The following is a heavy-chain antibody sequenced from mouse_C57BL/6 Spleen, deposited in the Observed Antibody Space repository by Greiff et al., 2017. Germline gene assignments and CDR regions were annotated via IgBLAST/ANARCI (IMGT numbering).Heavy chain of an antibody. J-gene: IGHJ4*01. V-gene: IGHV5-4*03. D-gene: IGHD3-1*01. CDR3: ARGRRRAHYYAMDY. CDR2: ISDGGSYT. CDR1: GFTFSSYA. Sequence: EVKLVESGGGLVKPGGSLKLSCAASGFTFSSYAMSWVRQTPEKRLEWVATISDGGSYTYYPDNVKGRFTISRDNAKNKLYLQMSHLKSEDTAMYYCARGRRRAHYYAMDYWGQGTSVTVSS.